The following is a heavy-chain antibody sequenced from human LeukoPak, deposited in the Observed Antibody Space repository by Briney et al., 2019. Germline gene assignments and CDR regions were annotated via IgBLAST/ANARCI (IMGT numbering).Heavy chain of an antibody. CDR3: ARDWAPKRSYYYDSSGYYGNWFDP. Sequence: GASVKVSCKASGGTFSSYAISWVRQAPGQGLEWMGGIIPIFGTANYAQKFQGRVTITADESTSTAYMELSSLRSEDTAVYYCARDWAPKRSYYYDSSGYYGNWFDPWGQGTLVTVSS. D-gene: IGHD3-22*01. V-gene: IGHV1-69*13. CDR1: GGTFSSYA. J-gene: IGHJ5*02. CDR2: IIPIFGTA.